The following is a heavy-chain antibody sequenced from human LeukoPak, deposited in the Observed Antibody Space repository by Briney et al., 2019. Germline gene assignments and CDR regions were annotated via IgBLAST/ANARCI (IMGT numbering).Heavy chain of an antibody. Sequence: GGSLRLSCAASGFTFSSYGMHWVRQAPGKGLEWVAVTSYDGSNKYYADSVKGLFTISRDNYKNTLYLQMNSLRPEDTAVYYCAKDTEGYYDSSGYADYWGQGTLVTVSS. CDR1: GFTFSSYG. CDR3: AKDTEGYYDSSGYADY. J-gene: IGHJ4*02. D-gene: IGHD3-22*01. V-gene: IGHV3-30*18. CDR2: TSYDGSNK.